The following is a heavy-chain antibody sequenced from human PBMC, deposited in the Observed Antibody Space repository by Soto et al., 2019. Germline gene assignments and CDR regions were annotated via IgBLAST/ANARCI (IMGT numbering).Heavy chain of an antibody. CDR2: ISYDGSNK. CDR1: GFTFSSYG. CDR3: AKVPDYSSSWPTDY. J-gene: IGHJ4*02. V-gene: IGHV3-30*18. D-gene: IGHD6-13*01. Sequence: GGSLRLSCAASGFTFSSYGMHWVRQAPGKGLEWVAVISYDGSNKYYADSVKGRFTISRDNSKNTPYLQMNSLRAEDTAVYYCAKVPDYSSSWPTDYWGQGTLVTVSS.